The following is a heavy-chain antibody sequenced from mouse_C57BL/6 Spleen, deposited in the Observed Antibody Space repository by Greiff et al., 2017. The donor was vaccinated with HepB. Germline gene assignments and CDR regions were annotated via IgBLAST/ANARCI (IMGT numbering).Heavy chain of an antibody. CDR2: IDPSDSYT. V-gene: IGHV1-50*01. J-gene: IGHJ1*03. CDR1: GYTFTSYW. CDR3: ARWYYGSSYDWYFDV. Sequence: QVQLQQSGAELVKPGASVKLSCKASGYTFTSYWMQWVKQRPGQGLEWIGEIDPSDSYTNYNQKFKGKATLTVDTSSSTAYMQLSSLTSEDSAVYYCARWYYGSSYDWYFDVWGTGTTVTVSS. D-gene: IGHD1-1*01.